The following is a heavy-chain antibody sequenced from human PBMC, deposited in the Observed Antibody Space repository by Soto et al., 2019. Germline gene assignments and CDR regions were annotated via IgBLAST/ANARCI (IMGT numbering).Heavy chain of an antibody. CDR3: ARGFRVAGTNY. D-gene: IGHD6-19*01. CDR2: INHSVST. CDR1: GGSFSGYY. J-gene: IGHJ4*02. V-gene: IGHV4-34*01. Sequence: PXPTLSLAWRVYGGSFSGYYWSWIRQPPGKGLEWIGEINHSVSTNYNPSLKSRVTISVDTSKNQFSLKLSSVTAADPAVYYCARGFRVAGTNYWGQGTLVTVSS.